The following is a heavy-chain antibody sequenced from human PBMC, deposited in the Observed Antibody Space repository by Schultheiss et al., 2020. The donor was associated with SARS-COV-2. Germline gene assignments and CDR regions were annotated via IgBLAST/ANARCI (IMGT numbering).Heavy chain of an antibody. CDR2: ISYDGSNK. V-gene: IGHV3-30*18. CDR1: GFTFSSYG. D-gene: IGHD4-17*01. J-gene: IGHJ4*02. CDR3: ANPIYYGDYPLQ. Sequence: GGSLRLSCAASGFTFSSYGMHWVRQAPGKGLEWVAVISYDGSNKYYADSVKGRFTISRDNSKNTLYLQMNSLRAEDTAVYYCANPIYYGDYPLQWGQGTLVTVSS.